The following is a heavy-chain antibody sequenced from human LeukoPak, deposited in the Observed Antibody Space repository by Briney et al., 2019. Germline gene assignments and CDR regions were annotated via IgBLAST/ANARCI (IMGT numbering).Heavy chain of an antibody. Sequence: GESLKISCKGSGYSFTSYWIGWVRQMPGKSLEWMWIIYPGESDTRYSPSFQGQVTISPDKSVSTAYLQWSSLKASDTAMYYCARGYGDYGYFDYWGQGTLVTVSS. CDR2: IYPGESDT. D-gene: IGHD4-17*01. CDR3: ARGYGDYGYFDY. CDR1: GYSFTSYW. V-gene: IGHV5-51*01. J-gene: IGHJ4*02.